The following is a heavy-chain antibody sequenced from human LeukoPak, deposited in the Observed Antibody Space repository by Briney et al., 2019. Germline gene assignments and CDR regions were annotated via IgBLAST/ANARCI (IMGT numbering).Heavy chain of an antibody. CDR1: GASIRSGAHY. Sequence: PSETLSLTCTVSGASIRSGAHYWSWIRQHPGKGLEWIGYISYSGSTYYNPSLRSRITISVDTSKNQFSLKVSSVTAADTALYYCARKDDYSNYGYDSWGQGTVVTVSS. J-gene: IGHJ4*02. CDR3: ARKDDYSNYGYDS. D-gene: IGHD4-11*01. CDR2: ISYSGST. V-gene: IGHV4-31*03.